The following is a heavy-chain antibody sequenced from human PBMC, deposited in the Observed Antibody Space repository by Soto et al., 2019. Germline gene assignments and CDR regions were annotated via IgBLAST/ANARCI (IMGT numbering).Heavy chain of an antibody. D-gene: IGHD2-15*01. J-gene: IGHJ3*02. CDR1: GFTFSSYA. CDR3: ARTHCSGGSCYVFYGGAFDI. V-gene: IGHV3-23*01. CDR2: ISGSGGST. Sequence: GGSLRLSCAASGFTFSSYAMSWVRQAPGKGLEWVSAISGSGGSTYYADSVKGRFTISRDNSKNTLYLQMNSLRAEDTAVYYCARTHCSGGSCYVFYGGAFDIWGQGTMVTVSS.